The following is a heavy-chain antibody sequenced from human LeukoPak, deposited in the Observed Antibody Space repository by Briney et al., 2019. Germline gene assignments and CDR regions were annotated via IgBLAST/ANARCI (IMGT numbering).Heavy chain of an antibody. CDR1: GYTFTGYY. D-gene: IGHD3-9*01. CDR3: ARDPYDILTGYYRANWFDP. CDR2: INPNSGGT. Sequence: ASVKVSCKASGYTFTGYYMHWVRQAPGQGLEWMGWINPNSGGTNYAQKFQGRVTMTRDTSISTAYMELSRLRSEDTAVYYCARDPYDILTGYYRANWFDPWGQGTLVTVSS. J-gene: IGHJ5*02. V-gene: IGHV1-2*02.